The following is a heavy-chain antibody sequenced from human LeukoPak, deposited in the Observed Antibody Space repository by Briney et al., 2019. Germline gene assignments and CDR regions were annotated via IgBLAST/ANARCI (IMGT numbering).Heavy chain of an antibody. CDR1: GYAFSNSG. V-gene: IGHV1-18*01. Sequence: GASVKVSCKASGYAFSNSGISWVRQAPGQGLEWMGWITPYNGYAHYAQKLQGRLTMTTDTSTSTAYMELRSLRSDDTAVYYCAGNKSTTLGDYWGQGTLVTVSS. D-gene: IGHD2-2*01. J-gene: IGHJ4*02. CDR2: ITPYNGYA. CDR3: AGNKSTTLGDY.